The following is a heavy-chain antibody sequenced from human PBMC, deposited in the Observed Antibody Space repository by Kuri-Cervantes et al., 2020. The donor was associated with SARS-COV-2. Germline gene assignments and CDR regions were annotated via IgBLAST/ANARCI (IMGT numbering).Heavy chain of an antibody. CDR1: GFTFSSYA. CDR2: ISGSGGST. D-gene: IGHD6-19*01. CDR3: ARDRGSGYGMDV. V-gene: IGHV3-23*01. Sequence: GESLKISCVASGFTFSSYAMSWVRQAPGKGLEWVSAISGSGGSTYYADSVKGRFTISRDNSKNTLYLQMSSLRAEDTAVYYCARDRGSGYGMDVWGQGTTVTVSS. J-gene: IGHJ6*02.